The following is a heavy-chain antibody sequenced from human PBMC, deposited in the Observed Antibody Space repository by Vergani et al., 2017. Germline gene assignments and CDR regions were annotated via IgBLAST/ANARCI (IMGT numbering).Heavy chain of an antibody. Sequence: QVPLVQSGAEVKKPGASVKVSCKASGYTFTGYYMHWVRQASGQGPEWMGWINPNRGRTNYAQKFQGRVTMTRDTSISTAYMELSRLRSEYTAVYYCARATGGLGAFDIGGQGTMVTVSS. J-gene: IGHJ3*02. D-gene: IGHD3-16*01. CDR3: ARATGGLGAFDI. CDR2: INPNRGRT. V-gene: IGHV1-2*02. CDR1: GYTFTGYY.